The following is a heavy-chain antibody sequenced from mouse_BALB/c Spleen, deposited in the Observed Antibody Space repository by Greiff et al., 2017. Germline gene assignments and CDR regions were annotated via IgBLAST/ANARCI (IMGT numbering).Heavy chain of an antibody. J-gene: IGHJ4*01. V-gene: IGHV5-6-3*01. CDR1: GFTFSSYG. CDR2: INSNGGST. D-gene: IGHD2-10*01. Sequence: DVHLVESGGGLVQPGGSLKLSCAASGFTFSSYGMSWVRQTPDKRLELVATINSNGGSTYYPDSVKGRFTISRDNAKNTLYLQMSSLKSEDTAMYYCARIAYYGNYPDYWGQGTSVTVSS. CDR3: ARIAYYGNYPDY.